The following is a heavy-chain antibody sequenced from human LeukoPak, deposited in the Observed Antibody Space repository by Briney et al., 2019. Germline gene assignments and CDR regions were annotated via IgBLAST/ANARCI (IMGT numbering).Heavy chain of an antibody. CDR3: TRDRDGYNYY. CDR2: IYSGGAT. V-gene: IGHV3-53*01. Sequence: GGSLRLSCAASGFIVSSNYMTWVRQAPGKGLEWVSVIYSGGATYYADSVKGRFTISRDNSKNTLYLQMNSLRAEDTAVYYCTRDRDGYNYYWGQGTLVTVSS. CDR1: GFIVSSNY. D-gene: IGHD5-24*01. J-gene: IGHJ4*02.